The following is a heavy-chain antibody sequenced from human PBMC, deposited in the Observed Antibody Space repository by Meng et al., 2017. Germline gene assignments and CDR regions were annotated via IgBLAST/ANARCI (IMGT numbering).Heavy chain of an antibody. CDR1: SGECCCYY. CDR3: ARSDFELLWCGKSPTRNWSFDL. D-gene: IGHD3-10*01. Sequence: AAFSGECCCYYWIWICRPQWKGRVWCGEVQHSGSINCNPSLKSRPTKSVYTSKNQISLKLSSVTAANTAVYCCARSDFELLWCGKSPTRNWSFDLWGQGTLVTVSS. CDR2: VQHSGSI. J-gene: IGHJ2*01. V-gene: IGHV4-34*01.